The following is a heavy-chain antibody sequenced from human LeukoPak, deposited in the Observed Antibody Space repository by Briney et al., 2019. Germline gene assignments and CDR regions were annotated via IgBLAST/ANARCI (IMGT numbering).Heavy chain of an antibody. CDR2: IIPIFGTA. V-gene: IGHV1-69*05. CDR3: ARDGLTVGANDY. D-gene: IGHD1-26*01. CDR1: GGTFSSYA. Sequence: ASVKVSCKASGGTFSSYAISWVRQAPGQGLEWMGGIIPIFGTANYAQKFQGRVTITTDESTSTAYMELSSLRSEDTAVYYCARDGLTVGANDYWGQGTLVTVSS. J-gene: IGHJ4*02.